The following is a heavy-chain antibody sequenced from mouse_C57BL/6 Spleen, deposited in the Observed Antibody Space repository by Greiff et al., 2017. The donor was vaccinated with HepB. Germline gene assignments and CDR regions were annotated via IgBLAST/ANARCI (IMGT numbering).Heavy chain of an antibody. CDR3: ARSWDVDY. D-gene: IGHD4-1*01. V-gene: IGHV1-7*01. CDR1: GYTFTSYW. Sequence: VQRVESGAELAKPGASVKLSCKASGYTFTSYWMHWVKQRPGQGLEWIGYINPSSGYTKYNQKFKDKATLTADKSPSTAYMQLSSLTYEDSAVYYCARSWDVDYWGQGTTLTVSS. CDR2: INPSSGYT. J-gene: IGHJ2*01.